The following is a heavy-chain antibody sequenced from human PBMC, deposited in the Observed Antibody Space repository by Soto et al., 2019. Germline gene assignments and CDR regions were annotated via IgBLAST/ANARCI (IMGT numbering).Heavy chain of an antibody. J-gene: IGHJ4*02. CDR3: ARGLSGYYGFDY. Sequence: HPGGSLRLSCAASGFTVSSNYMSWVRQAPGKGLEWVSVIYSGGSTYYADSVKGRFTISRDNSKNTLYLQMNSLRAEDTAVYYCARGLSGYYGFDYWGQGTLVTVSS. CDR1: GFTVSSNY. V-gene: IGHV3-53*01. D-gene: IGHD5-12*01. CDR2: IYSGGST.